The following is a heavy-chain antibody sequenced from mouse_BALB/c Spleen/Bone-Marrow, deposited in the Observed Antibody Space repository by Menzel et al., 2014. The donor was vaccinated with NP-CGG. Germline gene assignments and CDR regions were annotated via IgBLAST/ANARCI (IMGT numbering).Heavy chain of an antibody. CDR3: ARYYDYDWYFDV. CDR1: GYIFTDYV. D-gene: IGHD2-4*01. J-gene: IGHJ1*01. CDR2: IYPGSGST. Sequence: QVQLQQSGPELVKPGPSVMMSCKASGYIFTDYVISWVKQRTGQGLEWIGEIYPGSGSTYYNEKFKGKATQTADKSSNTAYMQLSSLTSEDSAVYYCARYYDYDWYFDVWGAGTTVTVSS. V-gene: IGHV1-77*01.